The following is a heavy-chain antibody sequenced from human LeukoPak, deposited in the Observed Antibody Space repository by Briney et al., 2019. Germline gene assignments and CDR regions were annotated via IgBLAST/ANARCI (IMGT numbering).Heavy chain of an antibody. D-gene: IGHD3-10*01. CDR1: GGSFSGYY. CDR3: ARDRANYYGSGSYEG. J-gene: IGHJ4*02. CDR2: INHSGST. V-gene: IGHV4-34*01. Sequence: SETLSLTCAVYGGSFSGYYWSWIRQPPGKGLEWIGEINHSGSTNYNPSLKSRVTISVDTSKNQFSLKLSSVTAADTAVYYCARDRANYYGSGSYEGWGQGTLVTVSS.